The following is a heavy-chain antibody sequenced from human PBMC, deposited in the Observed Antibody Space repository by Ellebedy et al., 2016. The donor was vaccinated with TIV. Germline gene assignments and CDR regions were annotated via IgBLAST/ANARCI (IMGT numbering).Heavy chain of an antibody. D-gene: IGHD3-22*01. V-gene: IGHV3-49*03. CDR2: IRSKAYGGTT. CDR1: GFTFGDYA. J-gene: IGHJ6*03. CDR3: TRDYYDSSGYYSEGLYYYMDV. Sequence: GESLKISXTASGFTFGDYAMSWFRQAPGKGLEWVGFIRSKAYGGTTEYAASVKGRFTISRDDSKSIAYLQMNSLKTEETAVYYCTRDYYDSSGYYSEGLYYYMDVWGKGTTVTVSS.